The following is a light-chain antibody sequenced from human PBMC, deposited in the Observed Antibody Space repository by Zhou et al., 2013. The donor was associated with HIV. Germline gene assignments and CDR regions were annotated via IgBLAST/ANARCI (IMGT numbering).Light chain of an antibody. Sequence: EIVLTQSPATLSLSPGERATLSCRASQSVRRHLAWYQQKPGQAPRLLIYDISNRATGIPARFSGSGSGTDFTLTISSLQPEDFAVYYCQQRTNWPRFTFGPGTKVDIK. CDR1: QSVRRH. CDR2: DIS. V-gene: IGKV3-11*01. CDR3: QQRTNWPRFT. J-gene: IGKJ3*01.